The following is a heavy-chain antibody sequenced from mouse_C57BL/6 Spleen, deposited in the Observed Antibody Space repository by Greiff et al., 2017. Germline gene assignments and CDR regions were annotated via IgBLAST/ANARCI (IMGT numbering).Heavy chain of an antibody. J-gene: IGHJ3*01. Sequence: EVHLVESGGGLVKPGGSLKLSCAASGFTFSSYAMSWVRQTPEKRLEWVATISDGGSYTYYPDNVKGRFTISRDNAKNNLYLQMSHLKSEDTAMYYCARAIWGRSGFAYWGQGTLVTVSA. CDR3: ARAIWGRSGFAY. CDR2: ISDGGSYT. CDR1: GFTFSSYA. V-gene: IGHV5-4*01.